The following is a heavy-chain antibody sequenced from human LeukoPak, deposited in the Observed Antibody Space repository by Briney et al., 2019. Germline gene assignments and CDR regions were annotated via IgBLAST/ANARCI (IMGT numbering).Heavy chain of an antibody. V-gene: IGHV3-7*01. J-gene: IGHJ5*02. Sequence: GGSLRLSCVVSGFTLSSYGMSWVRQAPGKGLEWVANISPDGSDKYYVDSVRGRFTISRDNAQNSVNLQINSLRAEDSAVYYCGRWGVNAGLDRWGQGTLVSVAS. CDR1: GFTLSSYG. CDR3: GRWGVNAGLDR. D-gene: IGHD3-10*01. CDR2: ISPDGSDK.